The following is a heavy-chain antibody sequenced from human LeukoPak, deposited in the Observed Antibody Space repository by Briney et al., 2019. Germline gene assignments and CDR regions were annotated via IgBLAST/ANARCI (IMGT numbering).Heavy chain of an antibody. D-gene: IGHD2-15*01. J-gene: IGHJ4*02. CDR2: IWYDGSHQ. CDR3: AKDKDTPATAQPQRGYFES. V-gene: IGHV3-33*06. CDR1: GFTFGSYG. Sequence: GGSLRLSCAASGFTFGSYGMHWVRQAPGKGLEWVAVIWYDGSHQYYADSVKGRFTISRDNSKNTLDLQMNSLRVEDTAVYFCAKDKDTPATAQPQRGYFESWGQGTLVTVSS.